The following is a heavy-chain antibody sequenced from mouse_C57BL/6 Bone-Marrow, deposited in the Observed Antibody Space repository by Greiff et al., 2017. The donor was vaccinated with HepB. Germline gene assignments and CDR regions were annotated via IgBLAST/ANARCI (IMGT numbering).Heavy chain of an antibody. Sequence: QVQLQQSGPELVKPGASVKMSCKASGYTFTDYNMHWVKQRPGQGLEWIGNINPSNGGTNYNEKFKSKATLTVDKSSSTAYMQLSSLTSEDSAVYYCARGADWGFAYWGQGTLVTVSA. D-gene: IGHD2-4*01. CDR2: INPSNGGT. J-gene: IGHJ3*01. CDR1: GYTFTDYN. V-gene: IGHV1-53*01. CDR3: ARGADWGFAY.